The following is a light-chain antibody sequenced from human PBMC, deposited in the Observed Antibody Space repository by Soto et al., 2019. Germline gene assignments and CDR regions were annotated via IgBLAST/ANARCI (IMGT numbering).Light chain of an antibody. CDR2: GAA. CDR1: QSVGSN. J-gene: IGKJ1*01. V-gene: IGKV3-15*01. Sequence: EIVMTQSPATLSLSPGERATLSCRARQSVGSNLAWYQQKPGQAARLLIYGAATSDTRIPARFSGSVYGTEFNLSISSLQCEDFAFYYCQQYSKWPRTFGQGTKVEI. CDR3: QQYSKWPRT.